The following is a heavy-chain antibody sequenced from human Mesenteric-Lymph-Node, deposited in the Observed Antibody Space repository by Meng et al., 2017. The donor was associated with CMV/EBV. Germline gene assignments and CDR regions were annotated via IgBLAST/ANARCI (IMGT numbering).Heavy chain of an antibody. V-gene: IGHV1-69*01. Sequence: SCKAPGGTFSSYAISWVRQAPGQGLEWMGGIIPIFGTANYAQKFQGRVTITADESTSTAYMELSSLRSEDTAVYYCARDLDRIGFDYWGQGTLVTVSS. CDR3: ARDLDRIGFDY. CDR1: GGTFSSYA. CDR2: IIPIFGTA. D-gene: IGHD2-21*01. J-gene: IGHJ4*02.